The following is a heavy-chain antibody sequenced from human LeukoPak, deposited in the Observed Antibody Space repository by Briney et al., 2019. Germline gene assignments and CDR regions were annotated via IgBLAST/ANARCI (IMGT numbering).Heavy chain of an antibody. Sequence: SETLSLTCAVYGGSFSGYYWSWIRQPPGKGLEWIGEINHSGSTNYNPSLKSRVTISVDTSKNQFSLKLSSVTAADTAVYYCARVPPSIAVAGRGGNFDYWSQGTLVTVSS. J-gene: IGHJ4*02. V-gene: IGHV4-34*01. D-gene: IGHD6-19*01. CDR2: INHSGST. CDR3: ARVPPSIAVAGRGGNFDY. CDR1: GGSFSGYY.